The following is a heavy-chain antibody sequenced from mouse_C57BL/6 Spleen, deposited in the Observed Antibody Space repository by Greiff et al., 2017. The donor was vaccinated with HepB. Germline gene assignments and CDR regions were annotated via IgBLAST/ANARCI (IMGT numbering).Heavy chain of an antibody. Sequence: EVMLVESGPELVKPGASVKMSCKASGYTFTDYNMHWVKQSHGKSLEWIGYINPNNGGTSYNQKFKGKATLTVNKSSSTAYMELRSLTSEDSAVYYCARSGYYGSREWMDYWGQGTSVTVSS. CDR3: ARSGYYGSREWMDY. D-gene: IGHD1-1*01. J-gene: IGHJ4*01. CDR2: INPNNGGT. CDR1: GYTFTDYN. V-gene: IGHV1-22*01.